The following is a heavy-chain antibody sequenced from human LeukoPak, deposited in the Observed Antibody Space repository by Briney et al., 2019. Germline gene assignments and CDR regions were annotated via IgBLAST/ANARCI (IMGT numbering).Heavy chain of an antibody. V-gene: IGHV4-61*02. D-gene: IGHD6-13*01. Sequence: SQTLSLTCTVSGGSISSGGYYWSWIRQPAGKGLEWIGRIYTSGSTNYNPSLKSRVTMSVDTSKNQFSLKLSSVTAADTAVYYCARDRIAAAGMASDYFDYWGQGTLVTVSS. J-gene: IGHJ4*02. CDR3: ARDRIAAAGMASDYFDY. CDR2: IYTSGST. CDR1: GGSISSGGYY.